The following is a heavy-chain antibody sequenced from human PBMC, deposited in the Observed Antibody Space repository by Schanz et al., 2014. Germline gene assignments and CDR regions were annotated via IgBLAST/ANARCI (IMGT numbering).Heavy chain of an antibody. CDR3: ARAGYDADNWFDP. Sequence: EVQLVESGGGLVQPGGSLRLSCTASGFTFSSYSMNWVRQAPGKGLEWVSYVSRSTPDIYYADSVKGRFTISRDNSKNTVHLQMNSLRAEDTAVYYCARAGYDADNWFDPWGQGTLVIVSS. D-gene: IGHD2-2*01. CDR2: VSRSTPDI. CDR1: GFTFSSYS. V-gene: IGHV3-48*01. J-gene: IGHJ5*02.